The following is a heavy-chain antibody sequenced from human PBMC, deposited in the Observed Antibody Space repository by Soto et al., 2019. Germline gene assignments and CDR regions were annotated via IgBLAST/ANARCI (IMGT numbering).Heavy chain of an antibody. V-gene: IGHV1-18*01. CDR2: ISAYNGNT. J-gene: IGHJ4*01. Sequence: SVNVSWKDSSLTFPSYGISLLRQAPGQGLEWMGWISAYNGNTNYAQKLQGRVTMTTDTSTSTAYMELSSLRSDDTAVYYCARARGAVAGTYFDYWG. D-gene: IGHD6-19*01. CDR3: ARARGAVAGTYFDY. CDR1: SLTFPSYG.